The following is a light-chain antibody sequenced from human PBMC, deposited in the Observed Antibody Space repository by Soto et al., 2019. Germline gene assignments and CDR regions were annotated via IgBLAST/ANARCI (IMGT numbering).Light chain of an antibody. CDR1: STDVGVYNY. Sequence: QSALTQPRSVSGSPVQSVTISCTGTSTDVGVYNYVSWYQHHPGKAPKLMIYDVTKRPAGVPDRFSGSKSGNTASLTISGLQAEDEACYYCCSYAGSDTYVVFGGGTKLTVL. CDR3: CSYAGSDTYVV. J-gene: IGLJ2*01. V-gene: IGLV2-11*01. CDR2: DVT.